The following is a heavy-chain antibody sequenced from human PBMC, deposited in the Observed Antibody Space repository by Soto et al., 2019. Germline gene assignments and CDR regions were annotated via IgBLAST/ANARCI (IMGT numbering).Heavy chain of an antibody. J-gene: IGHJ2*01. D-gene: IGHD2-21*01. CDR3: ARAGVDFLNNQRYFDL. CDR2: IYYSGST. Sequence: QVQLQESGPGLVKPSQTLSLTCTVSGVSISSGDYYWSWIRQPPGKGLEWIGYIYYSGSTYYNPSLKSRVTISVDTSKTQFSRKLSSVTAADTAVYYCARAGVDFLNNQRYFDLWGRGTLVTVSS. V-gene: IGHV4-30-4*01. CDR1: GVSISSGDYY.